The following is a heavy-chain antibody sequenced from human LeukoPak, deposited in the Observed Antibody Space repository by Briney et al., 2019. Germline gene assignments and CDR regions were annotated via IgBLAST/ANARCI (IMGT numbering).Heavy chain of an antibody. V-gene: IGHV3-43*02. Sequence: GGSLRLSCAASGFTFDDYVMHWVRQAPGKGLEWVSLISGDGGSTYYADSVRGRFTISRDNSKNSLYLQMNSLRTEDTALYYCAKEKTVTSTPFDYRGQGTLVTVSS. CDR2: ISGDGGST. CDR1: GFTFDDYV. J-gene: IGHJ4*02. D-gene: IGHD4-11*01. CDR3: AKEKTVTSTPFDY.